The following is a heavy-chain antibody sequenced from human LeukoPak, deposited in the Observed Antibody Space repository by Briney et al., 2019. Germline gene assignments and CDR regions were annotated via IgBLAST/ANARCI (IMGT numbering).Heavy chain of an antibody. D-gene: IGHD2-21*02. CDR2: INHSGST. V-gene: IGHV4-34*01. J-gene: IGHJ5*02. Sequence: SETLSLTCAVYGGSFSGYYWSWIRQPPGKGLEWIGEINHSGSTNYNPSLKSRVTISVDTSKSQFSLKLSSVTAADTAVYYCARGILLFLVVTATNWFDPWGQGTLVTVSS. CDR1: GGSFSGYY. CDR3: ARGILLFLVVTATNWFDP.